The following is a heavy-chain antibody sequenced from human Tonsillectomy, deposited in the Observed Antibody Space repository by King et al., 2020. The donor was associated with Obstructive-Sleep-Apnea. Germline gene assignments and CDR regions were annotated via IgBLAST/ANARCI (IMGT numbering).Heavy chain of an antibody. V-gene: IGHV3-23*04. J-gene: IGHJ3*02. Sequence: VQLVESGGGLVQPGGSLRLSCAASVFTFSSYAMSWVRQAPGKGLEWVSTISGSGGSTYYADSGKGRFTIPRDNSENTLYLQMNSLRAEYTAVYYCAKTKRSYYDTSCYWRDAFDIWGQGTMVTVSS. CDR3: AKTKRSYYDTSCYWRDAFDI. CDR2: ISGSGGST. D-gene: IGHD3-22*01. CDR1: VFTFSSYA.